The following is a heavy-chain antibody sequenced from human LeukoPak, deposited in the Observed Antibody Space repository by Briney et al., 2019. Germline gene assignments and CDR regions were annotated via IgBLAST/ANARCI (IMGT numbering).Heavy chain of an antibody. CDR3: AKDRHYDFWSGYYNY. J-gene: IGHJ4*02. Sequence: GGSLRLSCAASGFTFSSYAMSWVRQAPGKGLEWVSAISGSGGSTYYADSVKGRFTVSRDNSKNTLYLQMNSLRAEDTAVYYCAKDRHYDFWSGYYNYWGQGTLVTASS. CDR1: GFTFSSYA. V-gene: IGHV3-23*01. D-gene: IGHD3-3*01. CDR2: ISGSGGST.